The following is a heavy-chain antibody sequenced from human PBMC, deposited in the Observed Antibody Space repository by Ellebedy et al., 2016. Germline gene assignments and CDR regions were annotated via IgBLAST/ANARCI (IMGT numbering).Heavy chain of an antibody. CDR3: ARLPLYTVTTWFDP. J-gene: IGHJ5*02. CDR2: ISSSSSYT. Sequence: GGSLRLSCAASGFTFSDYYMSWIRQAPGKGLEWVSYISSSSSYTNYADSVKGRFTISRDNAKNSLYLQMNSLRAEDTAVYYCARLPLYTVTTWFDPWGQGTLVTVSS. V-gene: IGHV3-11*03. CDR1: GFTFSDYY. D-gene: IGHD4-17*01.